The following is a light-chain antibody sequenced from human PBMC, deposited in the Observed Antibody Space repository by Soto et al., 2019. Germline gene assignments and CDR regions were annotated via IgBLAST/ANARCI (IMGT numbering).Light chain of an antibody. Sequence: QSVLTQPPSVSAAPGQKVTISCSGSSSNNGNNYVSWYQQLPGTAPKLLIYDNNKRPSGIPDRFSGSKSGTSATLGITRHQIGDEADYYCGTWDSSLSAGEYVFGTGTKVTVL. CDR1: SSNNGNNY. J-gene: IGLJ1*01. CDR2: DNN. V-gene: IGLV1-51*01. CDR3: GTWDSSLSAGEYV.